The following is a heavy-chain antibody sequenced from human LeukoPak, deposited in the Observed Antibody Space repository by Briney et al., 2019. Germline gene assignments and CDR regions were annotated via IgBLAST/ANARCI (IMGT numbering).Heavy chain of an antibody. CDR3: ARGRRIAVAGNRFHY. CDR2: INHSGST. J-gene: IGHJ4*02. V-gene: IGHV4-34*01. D-gene: IGHD6-19*01. CDR1: GGSFSGYY. Sequence: SETLSLTCAVYGGSFSGYYWSWIRQPPEKGLEWIGEINHSGSTNYNPSLKSRVTISVDTSKNQFSLKLSSVTAADTAVYYCARGRRIAVAGNRFHYWGQGTLVTVSS.